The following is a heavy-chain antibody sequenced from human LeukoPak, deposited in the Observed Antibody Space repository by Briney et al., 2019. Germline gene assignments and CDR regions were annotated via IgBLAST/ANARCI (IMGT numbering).Heavy chain of an antibody. J-gene: IGHJ6*04. CDR1: GGSVSSGSYY. CDR2: IYYSGST. Sequence: SETLSLTCTVSGGSVSSGSYYWSWHRPPPGKELEWIGYIYYSGSTNYNPSLKSRVTISVDTSKNQFSLKPSSVTAADTAVYYCARDEDGMDVWGKGTTVTVSS. V-gene: IGHV4-61*01. CDR3: ARDEDGMDV.